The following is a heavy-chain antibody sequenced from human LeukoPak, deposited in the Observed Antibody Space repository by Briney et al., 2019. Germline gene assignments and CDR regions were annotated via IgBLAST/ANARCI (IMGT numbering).Heavy chain of an antibody. V-gene: IGHV3-30*18. CDR3: AKDRGFGVFFQYYFHY. CDR1: GFTFSGYA. CDR2: TSYDGSNK. D-gene: IGHD3-10*01. Sequence: GSLRLSCAASGFTFSGYAMHWVRQAPGKGLEWVAVTSYDGSNKYYADSVKGRFTISRDNSKNTLYLQMNSLRAEDTAVYYCAKDRGFGVFFQYYFHYWGQGTLVTVSS. J-gene: IGHJ4*02.